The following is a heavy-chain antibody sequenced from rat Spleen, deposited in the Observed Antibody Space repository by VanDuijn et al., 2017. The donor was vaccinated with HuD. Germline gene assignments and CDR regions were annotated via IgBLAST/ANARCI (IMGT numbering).Heavy chain of an antibody. V-gene: IGHV5-31*01. CDR2: ITHGGNTI. J-gene: IGHJ2*01. CDR3: AKEAGY. CDR1: GFTFKNYW. Sequence: EVQLVESGGGLVQPGRSLKLSCVASGFTFKNYWMTWIRQVPGKGPEWMASITHGGNTISYPDSVKGRFTISRDNAKSTLYLQMNSLRSEDTATYYCAKEAGYWGQGVMVTVSS.